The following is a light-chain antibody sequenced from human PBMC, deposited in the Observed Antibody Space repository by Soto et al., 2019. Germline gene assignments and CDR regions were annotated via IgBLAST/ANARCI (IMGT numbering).Light chain of an antibody. J-gene: IGKJ1*01. CDR1: QSVSSN. V-gene: IGKV3-15*01. CDR2: CAS. Sequence: EIVMTQSPATLSVSPGERATLSCRASQSVSSNLAWYQQKPGQAPRLLIYCASTRATGIPARFSGSGSGTELTLTISSLQSEDFAVYYCQQYNNWPRPFGQGTKVDIK. CDR3: QQYNNWPRP.